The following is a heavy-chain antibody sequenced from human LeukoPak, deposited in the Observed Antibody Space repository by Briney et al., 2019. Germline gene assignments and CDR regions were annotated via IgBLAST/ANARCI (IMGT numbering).Heavy chain of an antibody. CDR1: GFAFNNFA. Sequence: GGSLRLSCAASGFAFNNFAMHWVRQAPGKGLERVAVVSYEGTIKYYADSAKARFTISRDNSDNIISLQMNNLTTEDTAAYYCARENFDSWGQGTLVTVSP. V-gene: IGHV3-30*14. J-gene: IGHJ5*01. CDR2: VSYEGTIK. CDR3: ARENFDS.